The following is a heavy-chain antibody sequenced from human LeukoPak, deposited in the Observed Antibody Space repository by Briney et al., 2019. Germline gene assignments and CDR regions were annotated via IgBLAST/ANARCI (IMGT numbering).Heavy chain of an antibody. CDR2: INPIFGTA. J-gene: IGHJ4*02. Sequence: GSSVKVSCKASGGTFSSYAISWVRQAPGQGLEWMGGINPIFGTANYAQKFQGRVTITTDESTSTAYMELSSLRSEDTAVYYCATPFDSSGYYRFDYWGQGTLVTVSS. CDR1: GGTFSSYA. V-gene: IGHV1-69*05. D-gene: IGHD3-22*01. CDR3: ATPFDSSGYYRFDY.